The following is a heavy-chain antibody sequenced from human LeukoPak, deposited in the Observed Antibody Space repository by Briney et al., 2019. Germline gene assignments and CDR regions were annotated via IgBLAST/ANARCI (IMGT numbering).Heavy chain of an antibody. CDR3: ARTPSIAAAGIFDY. J-gene: IGHJ4*02. CDR2: IYYSGST. CDR1: GGSISSYY. Sequence: SETLSLTCPVSGGSISSYYWSWIRQPPGKGLEWIGYIYYSGSTNYNPSLKSRVTISVDTSKNQFSLKLSSVTAADTAVYYCARTPSIAAAGIFDYWGQGILVTVSS. V-gene: IGHV4-59*01. D-gene: IGHD6-13*01.